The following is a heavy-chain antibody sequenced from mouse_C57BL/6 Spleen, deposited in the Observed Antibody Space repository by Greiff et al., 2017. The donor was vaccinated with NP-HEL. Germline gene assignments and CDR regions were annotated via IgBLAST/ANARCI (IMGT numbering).Heavy chain of an antibody. CDR1: GYAFSSSW. J-gene: IGHJ3*01. Sequence: VQLQQSGPELVKPGASVKISCKASGYAFSSSWLNWVKQRPGKGLEWIGRIYPGDGDTNYNGKFKGKATLTADQSSSTAYMQLSSLTSEDSAVYFCARNYYDYGGEFAYWGQGTLVTVSA. D-gene: IGHD2-4*01. V-gene: IGHV1-82*01. CDR3: ARNYYDYGGEFAY. CDR2: IYPGDGDT.